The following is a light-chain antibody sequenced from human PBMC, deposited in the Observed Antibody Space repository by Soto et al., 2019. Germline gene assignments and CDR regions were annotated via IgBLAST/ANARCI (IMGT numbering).Light chain of an antibody. CDR2: GNN. CDR3: QSYDSRLSAVV. V-gene: IGLV1-40*01. CDR1: TSNIGSNCD. Sequence: QSVLTQPPSVSGAPRQRVTISCTGSTSNIGSNCDVHWYQQIPGTAPKLLIYGNNNRPSGVPDRFSGSKSATSASLAITGLQADDEADYYCQSYDSRLSAVVFGGGTQLTVL. J-gene: IGLJ2*01.